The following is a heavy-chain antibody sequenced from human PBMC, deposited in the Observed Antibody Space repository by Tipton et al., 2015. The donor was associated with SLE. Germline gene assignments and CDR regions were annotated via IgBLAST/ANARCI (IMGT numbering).Heavy chain of an antibody. J-gene: IGHJ5*02. D-gene: IGHD5-12*01. Sequence: TLSLTCAVYGGSFSGYYWSWIRQPPGKGLEWIGEINHSGSTNYNPSLKSRVTISVDTSKNQFSLKLSSVTAADTAVYYCARDRHYRGNVWFDPWGRGILVTVSS. CDR3: ARDRHYRGNVWFDP. V-gene: IGHV4-34*01. CDR2: INHSGST. CDR1: GGSFSGYY.